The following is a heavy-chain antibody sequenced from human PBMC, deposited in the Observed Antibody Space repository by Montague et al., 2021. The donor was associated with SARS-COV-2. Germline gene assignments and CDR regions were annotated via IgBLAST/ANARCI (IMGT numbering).Heavy chain of an antibody. V-gene: IGHV3-21*01. Sequence: SRRLSFSASGFTFSSYSMNWVRQAPGKGLEWVSSISSSSSYIYYADSVKGRFTISRDNAKNSLYLQMNSLRAEDTAVYYCARDRDSSGWFDYWGQGTLVTVSS. CDR2: ISSSSSYI. CDR1: GFTFSSYS. J-gene: IGHJ4*02. CDR3: ARDRDSSGWFDY. D-gene: IGHD6-19*01.